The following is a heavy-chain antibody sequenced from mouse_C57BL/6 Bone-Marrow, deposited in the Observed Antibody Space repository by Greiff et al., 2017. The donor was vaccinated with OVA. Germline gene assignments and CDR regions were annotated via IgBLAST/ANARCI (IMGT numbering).Heavy chain of an antibody. CDR2: INPYNGGT. V-gene: IGHV1-19*01. CDR3: AIPLYYYGSSYFDY. CDR1: GYTFTDYY. J-gene: IGHJ2*01. Sequence: EVQGVESGPVLVKPGASVKMSCKASGYTFTDYYMNWVKQSHGKSLEWIGVINPYNGGTSYNQKFKGKATLTVDKSSSTAYMELNSLTSEDSAVYYCAIPLYYYGSSYFDYWGQGTTLTVSS. D-gene: IGHD1-1*01.